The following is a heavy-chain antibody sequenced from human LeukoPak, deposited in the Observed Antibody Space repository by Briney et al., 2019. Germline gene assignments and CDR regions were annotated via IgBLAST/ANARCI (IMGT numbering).Heavy chain of an antibody. CDR3: AKRYYYDNSGLWDY. V-gene: IGHV3-23*01. CDR1: GFTFSSYA. D-gene: IGHD3-22*01. J-gene: IGHJ4*02. CDR2: ISSSGGST. Sequence: GGSLRLSCGASGFTFSSYAMSWVRQAPGKGLEWVSAISSSGGSTHYADSVKGRFTISRDNSKNTLYLQMNSLRAEDTAVYYCAKRYYYDNSGLWDYWGQGTLVIVSS.